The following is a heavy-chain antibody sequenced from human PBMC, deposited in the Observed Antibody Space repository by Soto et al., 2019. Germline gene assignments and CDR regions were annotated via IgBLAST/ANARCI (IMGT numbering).Heavy chain of an antibody. Sequence: QVQLQESGPGLVKPSQTLSLTCTVSGGSISIGGYYWSWIRQHTGKGLEWIGNIHYSGRTYYNPSHKSRVTISVDTSKNQFSLKLSSVTAAYTAVYYCARDIRQHYYDSSGYYSFGYFDLWGRGTLVTVSS. D-gene: IGHD3-22*01. CDR2: IHYSGRT. V-gene: IGHV4-31*03. CDR3: ARDIRQHYYDSSGYYSFGYFDL. CDR1: GGSISIGGYY. J-gene: IGHJ2*01.